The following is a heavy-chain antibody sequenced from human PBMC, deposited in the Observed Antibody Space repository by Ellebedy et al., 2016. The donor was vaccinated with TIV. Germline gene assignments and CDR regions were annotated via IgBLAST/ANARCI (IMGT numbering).Heavy chain of an antibody. CDR2: IKPIFGTA. J-gene: IGHJ1*01. CDR1: GGTFSSYA. D-gene: IGHD2-15*01. Sequence: AASVKVSCKASGGTFSSYAISWVRQAPGQGLEWMGRIKPIFGTANYAQKFQGRLTITADETTTTAYMELSSLRSEDTAVYYCASSYCTGGSCYSYFQYWGQGTLVTVSS. V-gene: IGHV1-69*13. CDR3: ASSYCTGGSCYSYFQY.